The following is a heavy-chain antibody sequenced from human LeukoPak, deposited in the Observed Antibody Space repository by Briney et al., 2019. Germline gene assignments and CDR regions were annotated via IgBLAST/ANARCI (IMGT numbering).Heavy chain of an antibody. CDR2: IIPIFGTA. CDR3: AREIAAAAPVFDY. D-gene: IGHD6-13*01. J-gene: IGHJ4*02. V-gene: IGHV1-69*13. Sequence: SVKVSCKASGGTFSSYAISWVRQAPGQGLEWMGGIIPIFGTANYAQKFQGRVTITADESTSTAYMELSSLRSEDTAVYYCAREIAAAAPVFDYWGQGTLVTVSP. CDR1: GGTFSSYA.